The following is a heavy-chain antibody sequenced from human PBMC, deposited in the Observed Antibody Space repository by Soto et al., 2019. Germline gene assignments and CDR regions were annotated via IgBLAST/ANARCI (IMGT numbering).Heavy chain of an antibody. CDR1: GYSFTSYW. D-gene: IGHD1-26*01. V-gene: IGHV5-10-1*01. CDR2: IDPSDSYT. CDR3: ARHWQGRELLGGGYWFDP. Sequence: EVQLVQSGAEVKKPGESLRISCKGSGYSFTSYWISWVRQMPGKGREWMGRIDPSDSYTNYSPSFQGHVTISADKSISTADLQWSCLKASDTAMYYCARHWQGRELLGGGYWFDPWGQGTLVTVSS. J-gene: IGHJ5*02.